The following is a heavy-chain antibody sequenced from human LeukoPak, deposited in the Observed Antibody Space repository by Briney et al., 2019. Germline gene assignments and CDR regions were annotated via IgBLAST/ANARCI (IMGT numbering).Heavy chain of an antibody. Sequence: ASVKVSCKASGGTFSSHAISWVRQAPGQGLEWMGWISAYNGNTNYAQKLQGRVTMTTDTSTSTAYMELRSLRSDDTAVYYCARADWNDGFDYWGQGTLVTVSS. D-gene: IGHD1-1*01. CDR2: ISAYNGNT. CDR1: GGTFSSHA. J-gene: IGHJ4*02. V-gene: IGHV1-18*01. CDR3: ARADWNDGFDY.